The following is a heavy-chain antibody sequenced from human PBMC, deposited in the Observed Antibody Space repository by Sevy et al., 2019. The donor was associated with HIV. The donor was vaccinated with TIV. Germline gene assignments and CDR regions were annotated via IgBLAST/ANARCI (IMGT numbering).Heavy chain of an antibody. Sequence: KHSETLSLTCTVSGVSIRSSGYYWGWIRQPPGKGLEWIGSIFYSGSPNYNPSLKSRVTISVDTSKNQFSLKLSSVTAADTAVYYCARQREDIIVIPAAFYGMDVWGQGTTVTVSS. D-gene: IGHD2-2*01. CDR3: ARQREDIIVIPAAFYGMDV. CDR2: IFYSGSP. CDR1: GVSIRSSGYY. V-gene: IGHV4-39*01. J-gene: IGHJ6*02.